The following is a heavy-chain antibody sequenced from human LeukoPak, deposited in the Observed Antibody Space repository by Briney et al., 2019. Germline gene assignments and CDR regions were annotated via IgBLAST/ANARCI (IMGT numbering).Heavy chain of an antibody. V-gene: IGHV3-48*03. CDR3: ARGGFQGVTHHFDY. CDR1: GFTFSSYE. CDR2: ISSSGSTI. J-gene: IGHJ4*02. D-gene: IGHD3-10*01. Sequence: EGSLRLSCAASGFTFSSYEMNWVRQAPGKGLEWVSYISSSGSTIYYADSVKGRFTISRDNAKNSLYLQMNSLRAEDTAVYYCARGGFQGVTHHFDYWGQGTLVTVSS.